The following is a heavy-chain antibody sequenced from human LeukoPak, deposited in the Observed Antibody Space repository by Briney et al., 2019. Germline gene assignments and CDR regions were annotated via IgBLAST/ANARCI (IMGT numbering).Heavy chain of an antibody. J-gene: IGHJ4*02. CDR1: GFTFSSYG. D-gene: IGHD3-22*01. CDR2: IRWDGIIK. CDR3: ARSKSYDSSAYYFDY. Sequence: PGGSLRLSCAASGFTFSSYGMHWVRQAPGKGLEWVAFIRWDGIIKYYADSVKGRFTISRDTSKNTLYLQMNSLRAEGTAVYYCARSKSYDSSAYYFDYWGQGTLVTVSS. V-gene: IGHV3-30*02.